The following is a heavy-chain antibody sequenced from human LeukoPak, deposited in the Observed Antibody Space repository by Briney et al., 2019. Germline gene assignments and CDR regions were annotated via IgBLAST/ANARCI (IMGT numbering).Heavy chain of an antibody. Sequence: SETLSLTCTVSGGSISSYYWSWIRQPPGRELQWIGYIHNSWGTNYNPSLKSRVTISVDTCKNQFSLRLSSVTATDTAVYYCARHWTRAPPDYWGQGTLLTVSS. D-gene: IGHD1-1*01. CDR2: IHNSWGT. CDR1: GGSISSYY. V-gene: IGHV4-59*08. J-gene: IGHJ4*02. CDR3: ARHWTRAPPDY.